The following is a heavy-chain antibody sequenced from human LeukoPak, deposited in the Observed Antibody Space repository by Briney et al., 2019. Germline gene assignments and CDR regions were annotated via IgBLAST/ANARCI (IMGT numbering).Heavy chain of an antibody. V-gene: IGHV1-18*01. CDR2: ISAYNGNT. D-gene: IGHD3-22*01. CDR1: GYTFTSYG. CDR3: ARGYPFMDSSGYYFNY. J-gene: IGHJ4*02. Sequence: ASVKVSCKASGYTFTSYGISWVRQAPGQGPEWMGWISAYNGNTNYAQKFQGRVTITADESTSTAYMELSSLRSEDTAVYYCARGYPFMDSSGYYFNYRGQGTLVTVSS.